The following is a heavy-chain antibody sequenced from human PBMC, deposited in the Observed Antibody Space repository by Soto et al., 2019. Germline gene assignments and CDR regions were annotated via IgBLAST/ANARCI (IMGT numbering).Heavy chain of an antibody. Sequence: SETLSLTCTVSGGSISSSSYYWGWIRQPPGKGLEWIGSIYYSGSTYYNPSLKSRVTISVDTSKNQFSLKLSSVTAADTAVYYCEGNMGEYVPFDYWGQGTLVTVSS. V-gene: IGHV4-39*01. J-gene: IGHJ4*02. CDR1: GGSISSSSYY. CDR2: IYYSGST. D-gene: IGHD3-16*01. CDR3: EGNMGEYVPFDY.